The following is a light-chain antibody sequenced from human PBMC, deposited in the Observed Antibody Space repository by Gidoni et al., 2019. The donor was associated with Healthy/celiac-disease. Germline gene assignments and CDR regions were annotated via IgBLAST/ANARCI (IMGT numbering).Light chain of an antibody. CDR1: QSISSW. CDR2: KAS. Sequence: DIPMTQVPSTLSASVGDRVTITCRASQSISSWLAWYQQKPGKAPKLLIYKASSLESGVPSRFSGSGSGTEFTLTISSLQPDDFATYYCQQYNSYPWTFGQGTKVEIK. V-gene: IGKV1-5*03. CDR3: QQYNSYPWT. J-gene: IGKJ1*01.